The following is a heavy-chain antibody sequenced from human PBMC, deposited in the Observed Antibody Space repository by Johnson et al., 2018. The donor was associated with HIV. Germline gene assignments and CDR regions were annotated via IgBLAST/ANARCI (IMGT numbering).Heavy chain of an antibody. J-gene: IGHJ3*02. V-gene: IGHV3-30*04. CDR1: GFTFSSYA. D-gene: IGHD3-22*01. CDR2: ISYDGSNK. CDR3: ARGGTMIVVVITYDAFDI. Sequence: QVQLVESGGGVVQPGGSLRLSCAASGFTFSSYAMHWVRQAPGKGLEWVAVISYDGSNKYYADSVKGRFTISRDNSKNTLYLQMNSLRAEDTAVYYCARGGTMIVVVITYDAFDIWGQGTMVTVSS.